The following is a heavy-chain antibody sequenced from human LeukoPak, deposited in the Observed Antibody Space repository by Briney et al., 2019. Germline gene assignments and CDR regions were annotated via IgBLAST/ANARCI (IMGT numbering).Heavy chain of an antibody. CDR3: ARSRYYDFWSGYYTAATGYYYGMDV. V-gene: IGHV4-34*01. D-gene: IGHD3-3*01. CDR1: GGSFSGYY. Sequence: SETLSLTCAVYGGSFSGYYWSWIRQPPGKGLEWIGEINHSGSTNYNPSLKSRVTISVDTSKNQFSLKLSSVTAADTAVYYCARSRYYDFWSGYYTAATGYYYGMDVWGQGTTVTVSS. J-gene: IGHJ6*02. CDR2: INHSGST.